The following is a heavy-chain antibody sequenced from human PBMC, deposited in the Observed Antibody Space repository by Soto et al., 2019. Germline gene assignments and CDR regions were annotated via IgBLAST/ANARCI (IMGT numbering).Heavy chain of an antibody. CDR1: GGAISSYY. Sequence: QVQLQESGPGLVKPSETLSLTCTVSGGAISSYYWSWLRQPPGKGLEWIGYIYYSGSTNYNPYLKSRVTISVDTSKNQFSLKLSSVTAADTAVYYCARVRLSTGYDCGMDVWGQGTTVTVSS. J-gene: IGHJ6*02. CDR3: ARVRLSTGYDCGMDV. CDR2: IYYSGST. D-gene: IGHD2-2*01. V-gene: IGHV4-59*01.